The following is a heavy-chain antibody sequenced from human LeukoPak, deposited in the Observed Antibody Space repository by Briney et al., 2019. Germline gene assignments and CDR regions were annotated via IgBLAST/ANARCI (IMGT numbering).Heavy chain of an antibody. CDR3: ARAPRPSYESSGYYLDY. V-gene: IGHV1-18*04. J-gene: IGHJ4*02. CDR2: ISTYHGNT. D-gene: IGHD3-22*01. Sequence: ASVKVSCKASGYTFTGYYIHWVRQAPGQGLEWVGWISTYHGNTNYAQNFQGRVTMTTETPTSTASMELRSLRSDDTAVYYCARAPRPSYESSGYYLDYWGQGTLVTVSS. CDR1: GYTFTGYY.